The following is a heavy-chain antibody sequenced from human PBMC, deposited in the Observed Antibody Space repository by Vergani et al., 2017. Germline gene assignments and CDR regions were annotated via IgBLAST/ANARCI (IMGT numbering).Heavy chain of an antibody. CDR3: ARAYGRYDWFDY. Sequence: EVHLLESGGGLVQSGGSLRLSCAASGFTFSNSAVSWVRQAPGGGLAWVSSISGPGLSTYYADSVKGRVTISRDNSKNTLYLQMNSLRVEDTAVYYCARAYGRYDWFDYWGQRTLVTVSS. CDR1: GFTFSNSA. V-gene: IGHV3-23*01. D-gene: IGHD1-20*01. J-gene: IGHJ4*01. CDR2: ISGPGLST.